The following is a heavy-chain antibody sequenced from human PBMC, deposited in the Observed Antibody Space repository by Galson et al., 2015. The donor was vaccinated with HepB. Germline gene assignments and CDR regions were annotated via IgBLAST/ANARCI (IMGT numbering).Heavy chain of an antibody. CDR1: GFTFSRYG. CDR2: ISYDGSNK. CDR3: AKGELLPSRWYYGMDV. J-gene: IGHJ6*02. V-gene: IGHV3-30*18. Sequence: SLRLSCAASGFTFSRYGMHWVRQAPGKGLEWVAVISYDGSNKYYADSVKGRFTISRDNSKNTLYLQMNSLRAEDTAVYYCAKGELLPSRWYYGMDVWGQGTTVTVSS. D-gene: IGHD1-26*01.